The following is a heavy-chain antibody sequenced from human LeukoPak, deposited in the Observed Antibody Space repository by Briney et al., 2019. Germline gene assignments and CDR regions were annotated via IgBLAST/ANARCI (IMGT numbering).Heavy chain of an antibody. CDR3: AKDISGINAFDI. V-gene: IGHV3-9*01. D-gene: IGHD1-26*01. CDR1: GFTFDDYA. Sequence: GGSLRLSCAASGFTFDDYAMHWVWQAPGKGLEWVSGISWNSGSIGYADSVKGRFTISRDNAKNSLYLQMNSLRAEDTALYYCAKDISGINAFDIWGQGTMVTVSS. CDR2: ISWNSGSI. J-gene: IGHJ3*02.